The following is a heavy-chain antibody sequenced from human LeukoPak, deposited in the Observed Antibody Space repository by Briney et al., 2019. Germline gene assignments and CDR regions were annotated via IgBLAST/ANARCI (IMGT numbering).Heavy chain of an antibody. D-gene: IGHD4-17*01. Sequence: ASVKVSCKVSGYTLTELSMHWVRQAPGEGLEWMGGFDPEDGETIYAQKFQGRVTMTEDTSTDTAYMELSSLRSEDTAVYYCATALRYGDNNWFDPWGQGTLVTVSS. J-gene: IGHJ5*02. CDR1: GYTLTELS. CDR3: ATALRYGDNNWFDP. V-gene: IGHV1-24*01. CDR2: FDPEDGET.